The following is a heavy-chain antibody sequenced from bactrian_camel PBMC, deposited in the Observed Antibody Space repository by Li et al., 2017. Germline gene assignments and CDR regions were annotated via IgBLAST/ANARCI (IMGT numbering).Heavy chain of an antibody. D-gene: IGHD3*01. CDR2: INSGGGTE. CDR3: AAGYTLPGHCLLTSNYRY. J-gene: IGHJ4*01. CDR1: GLSLADSD. V-gene: IGHV3S63*01. Sequence: QVQLVESGGGSVQAGETLRISCLVSGLSLADSDIGWYRQAPGKGLEWVSGINSGGGTEWYSDTVKGRFTISRDNAKNTVYLQLNSLKTEDTAMYYCAAGYTLPGHCLLTSNYRYWGQGTQVTVS.